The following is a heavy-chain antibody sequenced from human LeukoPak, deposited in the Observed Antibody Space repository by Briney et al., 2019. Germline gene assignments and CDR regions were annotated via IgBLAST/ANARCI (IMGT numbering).Heavy chain of an antibody. CDR3: ARDGPYYYNGSAYYIAFDL. J-gene: IGHJ3*01. CDR2: ISDSGNT. V-gene: IGHV4-31*03. Sequence: SGTLSLTCTVSGFSISSVGYYWGWIRQYPGRGLEGIGYISDSGNTYYNPSLAGWASFSVNTTKPQVSLNTSSVAAARPALNFCARDGPYYYNGSAYYIAFDLGGEGPIVTVP. D-gene: IGHD3-22*01. CDR1: GFSISSVGYY.